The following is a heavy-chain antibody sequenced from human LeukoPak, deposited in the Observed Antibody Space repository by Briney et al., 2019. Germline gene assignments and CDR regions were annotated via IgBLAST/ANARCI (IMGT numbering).Heavy chain of an antibody. CDR1: GGTFSSYA. Sequence: SVKVSCKASGGTFSSYAISWVRQAPGQGLEWMGRIIPILGIANYAQKFQGRVTITADKSTSTAYMELSSLRSEDTAVYYYARDQTPGGYWGQGTLVTVSS. J-gene: IGHJ4*02. D-gene: IGHD2-15*01. CDR3: ARDQTPGGY. V-gene: IGHV1-69*04. CDR2: IIPILGIA.